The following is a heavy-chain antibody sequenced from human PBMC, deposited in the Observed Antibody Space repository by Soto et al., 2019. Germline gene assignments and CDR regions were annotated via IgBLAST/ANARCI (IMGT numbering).Heavy chain of an antibody. V-gene: IGHV3-30-3*01. J-gene: IGHJ6*02. CDR2: ISYDGSDR. Sequence: GGSLRLSCAASGFTFSSYAMHWVRQAPGKGLEWVAVISYDGSDRYYADSVKGRFTISRDNSKNTLSLQMNSLRPEDTAVYYCASGRAMDVWGQGTTVTVSS. CDR3: ASGRAMDV. CDR1: GFTFSSYA.